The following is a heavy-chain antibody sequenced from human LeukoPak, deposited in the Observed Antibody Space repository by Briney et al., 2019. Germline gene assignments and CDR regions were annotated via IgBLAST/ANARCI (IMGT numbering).Heavy chain of an antibody. J-gene: IGHJ4*02. CDR1: GFTVSSNY. Sequence: PGGSLRLSCAASGFTVSSNYMSWVRQAPGKGLEWVANIKQDGSEKYSVDSVKGRFTISRDNAKNSLYLEMNSLRAEDTAVYYCARGGNILTGYYADYWGQGTLVTVSS. D-gene: IGHD3-9*01. CDR3: ARGGNILTGYYADY. CDR2: IKQDGSEK. V-gene: IGHV3-7*01.